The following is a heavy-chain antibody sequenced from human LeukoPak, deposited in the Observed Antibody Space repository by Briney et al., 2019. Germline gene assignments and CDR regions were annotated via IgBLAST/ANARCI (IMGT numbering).Heavy chain of an antibody. CDR1: GFTFNTYA. Sequence: PGGSLRLSCAASGFTFNTYAMSWVRQPPGKGLGWIGEINHSGSTNYNPSLKSRVTISVDTSKNQFSLKLSSVTAADTAVYYCARTWIKKGVDYWGQGTLVTVSS. J-gene: IGHJ4*02. CDR3: ARTWIKKGVDY. D-gene: IGHD5-12*01. V-gene: IGHV4-34*01. CDR2: INHSGST.